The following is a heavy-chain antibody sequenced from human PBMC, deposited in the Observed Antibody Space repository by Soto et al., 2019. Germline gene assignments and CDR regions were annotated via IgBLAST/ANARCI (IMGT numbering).Heavy chain of an antibody. Sequence: SVKVSCKASGGTFSSYTISWVRQAPGQGLEWMGRIIPILGIANYAQKFQGRVTITADKSTSTAYMELSSLRSEDTAVYYCARKGHSGAFDIWGQGTMVTVSS. D-gene: IGHD3-10*01. CDR3: ARKGHSGAFDI. J-gene: IGHJ3*02. CDR1: GGTFSSYT. V-gene: IGHV1-69*02. CDR2: IIPILGIA.